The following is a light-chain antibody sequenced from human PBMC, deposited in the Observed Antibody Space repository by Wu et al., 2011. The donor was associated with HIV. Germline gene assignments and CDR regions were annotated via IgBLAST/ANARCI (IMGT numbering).Light chain of an antibody. Sequence: TLSCRVSQSVSSXLAWYQQKPGQPPRLLIYGASNRATGIPARFSGGGSGTDFTLTISSLEPEDFAVYYCQQRRSWPLTFGQGTRLEIK. CDR2: GAS. CDR3: QQRRSWPLT. J-gene: IGKJ5*01. CDR1: QSVSSX. V-gene: IGKV3-11*01.